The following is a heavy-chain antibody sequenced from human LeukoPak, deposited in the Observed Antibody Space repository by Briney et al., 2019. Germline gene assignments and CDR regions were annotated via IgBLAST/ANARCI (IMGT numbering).Heavy chain of an antibody. CDR1: GYSFTTYW. CDR2: IYPGDSDT. V-gene: IGHV5-51*01. Sequence: GESLKISCKASGYSFTTYWIGWVRQMPGKGLEWMGIIYPGDSDTRYSPSFQGQVTISADKSISTAYLQWSSLKASDTAMYYCARQRTPTINNWFDPWGQGTLVTVSS. D-gene: IGHD1-1*01. J-gene: IGHJ5*02. CDR3: ARQRTPTINNWFDP.